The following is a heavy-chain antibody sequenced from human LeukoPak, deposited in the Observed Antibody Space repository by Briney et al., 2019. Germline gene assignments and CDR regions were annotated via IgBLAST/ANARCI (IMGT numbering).Heavy chain of an antibody. D-gene: IGHD6-19*01. CDR1: GFTLSGAA. J-gene: IGHJ2*01. V-gene: IGHV3-73*01. Sequence: GGSLRLSCAASGFTLSGAAMHWVRQASGKGLEWLGRIRSRADSYTTAYAASVKGRFTVSRDDSKSTAYLQMNSLKTEDTAVYHCRAAVAGDYFDLWGRGTLVTVSS. CDR3: RAAVAGDYFDL. CDR2: IRSRADSYTT.